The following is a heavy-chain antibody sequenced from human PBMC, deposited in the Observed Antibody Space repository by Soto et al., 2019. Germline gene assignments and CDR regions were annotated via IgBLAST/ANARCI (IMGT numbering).Heavy chain of an antibody. J-gene: IGHJ3*02. D-gene: IGHD2-15*01. V-gene: IGHV4-59*08. CDR2: IYYSGST. Sequence: SETLSLTCTVSGGSISSYYWSWVRQPPGKGLEWIGYIYYSGSTNYNPSLKSRVTISVDTSKNQFFLKLSSVTAADTAVYYCARLNGYCSGGSCYGDAFDIWGQGAMVTVS. CDR3: ARLNGYCSGGSCYGDAFDI. CDR1: GGSISSYY.